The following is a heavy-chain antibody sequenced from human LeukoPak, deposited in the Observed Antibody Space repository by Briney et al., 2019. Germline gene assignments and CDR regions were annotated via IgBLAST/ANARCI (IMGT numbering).Heavy chain of an antibody. Sequence: GGSLRLSCATSGFTFSSYAMSWVRQAPGKGLVWVSAISGSGGSAYYADSVKGRFTISRDNSKNTLYLQMNSLRAEDTAVYYCAKDLGGVALGRFDPWGQGTLVTVSS. J-gene: IGHJ5*02. CDR2: ISGSGGSA. D-gene: IGHD3-3*01. CDR1: GFTFSSYA. V-gene: IGHV3-23*01. CDR3: AKDLGGVALGRFDP.